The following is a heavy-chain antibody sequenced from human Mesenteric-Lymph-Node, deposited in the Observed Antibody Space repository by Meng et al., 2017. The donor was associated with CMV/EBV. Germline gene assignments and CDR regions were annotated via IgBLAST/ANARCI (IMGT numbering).Heavy chain of an antibody. D-gene: IGHD2-2*02. CDR2: IYYSGST. Sequence: SETLSLTCTVSGGSISSSSYYWGWIRQPPGTGLEWIGSIYYSGSTYYNPSLKSRVTISVDTSKNQFSLKLSSVTAADTAVYYCARQHGYCSSTSCYTGWFDPWGQGTLVTVSS. J-gene: IGHJ5*02. V-gene: IGHV4-39*01. CDR3: ARQHGYCSSTSCYTGWFDP. CDR1: GGSISSSSYY.